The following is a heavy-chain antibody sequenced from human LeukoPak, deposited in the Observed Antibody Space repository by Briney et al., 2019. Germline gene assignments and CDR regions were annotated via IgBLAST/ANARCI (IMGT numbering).Heavy chain of an antibody. J-gene: IGHJ4*02. D-gene: IGHD3-10*01. CDR1: NGFLSSYY. Sequence: SETLSLTCTVSNGFLSSYYWSWIRQPPGKGLEWIGYIYYSGSTNYNSALQSRVTISLDTSKTQFSLKLKSVTAADTAVYYCARASSSGSYYGIDYWGQGILVTVSS. V-gene: IGHV4-59*01. CDR2: IYYSGST. CDR3: ARASSSGSYYGIDY.